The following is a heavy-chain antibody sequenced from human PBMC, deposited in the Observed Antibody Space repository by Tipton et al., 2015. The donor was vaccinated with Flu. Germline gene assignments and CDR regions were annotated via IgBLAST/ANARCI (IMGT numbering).Heavy chain of an antibody. J-gene: IGHJ4*02. CDR1: GYSISSGFY. V-gene: IGHV4-38-2*02. D-gene: IGHD3-3*01. Sequence: TLSLTCTVPGYSISSGFYWGWIRQPPGKGLEWIGNIYRSGSTFYNPSLKSRVTISVDTSKNQFSLKLSSVTAADTAVYYCAGDTIFGVAHWGQGTLVTVSS. CDR3: AGDTIFGVAH. CDR2: IYRSGST.